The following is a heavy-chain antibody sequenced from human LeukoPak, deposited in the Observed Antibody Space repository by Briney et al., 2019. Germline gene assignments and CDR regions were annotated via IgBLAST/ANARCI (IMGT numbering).Heavy chain of an antibody. D-gene: IGHD3-10*01. V-gene: IGHV3-21*06. CDR1: GFTFNTYS. CDR3: VRDVGAVRGEVYFDY. J-gene: IGHJ4*02. CDR2: ITGSGPYM. Sequence: GGSLRLSCAAAGFTFNTYSMSWVRQAPGKGLEWVSSITGSGPYMLYADSVKHRFTISRDNTKNLLYLEMNSLRAEDTAMYFCVRDVGAVRGEVYFDYWGQGTLVTVSS.